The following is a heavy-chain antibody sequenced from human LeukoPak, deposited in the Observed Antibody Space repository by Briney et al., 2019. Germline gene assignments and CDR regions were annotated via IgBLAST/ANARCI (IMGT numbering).Heavy chain of an antibody. V-gene: IGHV3-53*01. CDR2: IYAGDTT. CDR3: ARGPRGFDP. CDR1: GFTVSSND. J-gene: IGHJ5*02. Sequence: PGGSLRLSCAASGFTVSSNDMSWVHQAPGKGLEWVSVIYAGDTTSYADSVKGRFTISRDNSKNTLYLQMNSLRAEDTAVYYCARGPRGFDPWGQGTLVTVSS.